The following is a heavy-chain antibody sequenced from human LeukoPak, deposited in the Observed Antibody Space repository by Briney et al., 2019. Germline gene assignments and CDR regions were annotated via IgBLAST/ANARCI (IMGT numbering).Heavy chain of an antibody. Sequence: TLSLTCTVSGASFSSGNYCWAWLRQPAGKRLEWIGRIYTSGTTNYNPSLKSRVTISIDASKKQFSLRLSSGTAADTAVYYCTRGGELMDFWGQGTLVTVSS. CDR3: TRGGELMDF. D-gene: IGHD1-26*01. CDR2: IYTSGTT. CDR1: GASFSSGNYC. J-gene: IGHJ4*02. V-gene: IGHV4-61*02.